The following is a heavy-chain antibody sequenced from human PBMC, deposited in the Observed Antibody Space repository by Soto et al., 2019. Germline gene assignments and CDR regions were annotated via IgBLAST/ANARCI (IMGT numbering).Heavy chain of an antibody. CDR1: GFTFSSYS. V-gene: IGHV3-21*01. CDR2: ISSSSSYI. CDR3: ASAAPFDIVVVPAAIGWFDP. D-gene: IGHD2-2*01. J-gene: IGHJ5*02. Sequence: GGSLRLSCAASGFTFSSYSMNWVRQAPGKGLEWVSSISSSSSYIYYADSMKGRFTISRDNAKNSLYLQMNSLRAEDTAVYYCASAAPFDIVVVPAAIGWFDPWGQGTLVTVSS.